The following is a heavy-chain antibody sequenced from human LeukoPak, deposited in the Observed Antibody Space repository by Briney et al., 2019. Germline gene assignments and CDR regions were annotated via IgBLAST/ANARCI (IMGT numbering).Heavy chain of an antibody. J-gene: IGHJ4*02. CDR3: ATTVGYCSSTSCSRFRYFDY. Sequence: GGSLRLSCAASGFTFSTYAMTWVRQAPGKGLEWVSSISGSGGTTYYADSVKGRFTISRDNSKNTLSLQMNSLRAEDTAVYYCATTVGYCSSTSCSRFRYFDYWGQGTLVTVSS. CDR1: GFTFSTYA. D-gene: IGHD2-2*01. CDR2: ISGSGGTT. V-gene: IGHV3-23*01.